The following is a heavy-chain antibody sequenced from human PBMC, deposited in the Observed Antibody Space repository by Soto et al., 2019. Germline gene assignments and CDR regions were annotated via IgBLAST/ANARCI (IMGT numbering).Heavy chain of an antibody. J-gene: IGHJ4*02. CDR2: ISYDGSNK. Sequence: GGSLRLSCAASGFTFSSYAMHWVRQAPGKGLEWVAVISYDGSNKYYADSVKGRFTISRDNSKNTLYLQMNSLRAEDTAVYYCAKDLMIVVVTGLDYWGQGTLVTVSS. D-gene: IGHD3-22*01. V-gene: IGHV3-30-3*01. CDR1: GFTFSSYA. CDR3: AKDLMIVVVTGLDY.